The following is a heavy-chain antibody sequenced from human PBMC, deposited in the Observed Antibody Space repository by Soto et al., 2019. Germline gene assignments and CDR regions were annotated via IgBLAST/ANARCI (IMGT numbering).Heavy chain of an antibody. CDR3: ARVQLDGNWVHP. V-gene: IGHV4-30-2*01. Sequence: QLQLQESGSGLVRPSQTLSLTCAVSGGSISSGGYSWNWIRQPPGKGLEWIGYIYHSGSTFYHPSRMTRAARSVDNSTTQSPLQLASVPAAYTAVYYCARVQLDGNWVHPWGQAALVTVSS. D-gene: IGHD6-6*01. CDR1: GGSISSGGYS. CDR2: IYHSGST. J-gene: IGHJ5*02.